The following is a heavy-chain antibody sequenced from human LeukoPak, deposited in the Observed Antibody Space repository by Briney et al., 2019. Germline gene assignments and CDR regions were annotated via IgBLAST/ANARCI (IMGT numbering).Heavy chain of an antibody. CDR3: AKAHSSGMYYFDY. Sequence: GGSLRLSCAASGFTFSTYVMHWVRQAPGKGLEWVAVISYGGGNKNYADSVEGRFSISRDDSKNTLYLQMNSLRDEDTAVYYCAKAHSSGMYYFDYWGQGTLVTVSS. V-gene: IGHV3-30*18. CDR1: GFTFSTYV. CDR2: ISYGGGNK. D-gene: IGHD6-19*01. J-gene: IGHJ4*02.